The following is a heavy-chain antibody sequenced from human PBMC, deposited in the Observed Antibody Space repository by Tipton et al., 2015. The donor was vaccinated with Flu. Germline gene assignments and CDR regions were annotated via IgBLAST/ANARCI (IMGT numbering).Heavy chain of an antibody. CDR2: INHAGTT. D-gene: IGHD1-26*01. Sequence: LRLSCGVFSENFSGYYWSWIRQAPGKGLEWIGSINHAGTTTYNPSLESRVTMSVATSQMEFSLNLISMTAADTAMYFCARGLQWELYRPPWFDSWGQGTLVSVSS. CDR3: ARGLQWELYRPPWFDS. CDR1: SENFSGYY. J-gene: IGHJ5*01. V-gene: IGHV4-34*01.